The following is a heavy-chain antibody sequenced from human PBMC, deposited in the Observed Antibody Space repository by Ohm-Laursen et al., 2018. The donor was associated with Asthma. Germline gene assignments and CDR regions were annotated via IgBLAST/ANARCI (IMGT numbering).Heavy chain of an antibody. D-gene: IGHD5-24*01. CDR3: AKVSRDGYNFGFDY. J-gene: IGHJ4*02. CDR1: GFTFSSYA. Sequence: SLRLSCTASGFTFSSYAMSWVRQAPGKGLEWVSAISGSGGSTYYADSVKGRFTISRDNSKNTLYLQMNSLRAEDTAVYYCAKVSRDGYNFGFDYWGQGTLVTVSS. V-gene: IGHV3-23*01. CDR2: ISGSGGST.